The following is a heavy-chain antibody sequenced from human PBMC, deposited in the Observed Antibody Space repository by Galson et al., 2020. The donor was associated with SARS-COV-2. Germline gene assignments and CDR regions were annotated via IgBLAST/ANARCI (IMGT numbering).Heavy chain of an antibody. D-gene: IGHD3-10*01. J-gene: IGHJ4*02. Sequence: SGPTLVKPTQTVTLTCTFSGFSLSTGGVGVGWIRQPPGKALEWLALIYWDDEKRYSTSLKSRLTINKDTSKNQVVLTLTNMDPVDTATYYCARLPGEFTADYFDYWGQGTLITVSS. CDR3: ARLPGEFTADYFDY. CDR2: IYWDDEK. V-gene: IGHV2-5*02. CDR1: GFSLSTGGVG.